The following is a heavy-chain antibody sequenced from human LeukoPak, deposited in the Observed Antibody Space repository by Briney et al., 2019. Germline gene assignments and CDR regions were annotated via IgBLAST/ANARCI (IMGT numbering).Heavy chain of an antibody. J-gene: IGHJ6*03. CDR1: GFTISSNY. CDR3: ARTVQLERPVPLRNYYYMDV. V-gene: IGHV3-53*01. D-gene: IGHD1-1*01. CDR2: IYRGGST. Sequence: GGSLRLSCAASGFTISSNYMSWVRQAPGKGLEWVSVIYRGGSTYYADSVKGRFTISRDNSKNTLCLQMNSLRAEDTAVYYCARTVQLERPVPLRNYYYMDVWGKGTTVTISS.